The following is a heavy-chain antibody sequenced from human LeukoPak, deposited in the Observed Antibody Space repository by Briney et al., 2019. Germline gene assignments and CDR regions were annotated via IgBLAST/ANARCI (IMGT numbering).Heavy chain of an antibody. CDR3: ASPSSGQSFDI. D-gene: IGHD6-19*01. V-gene: IGHV3-53*01. CDR1: GFTVGNNY. CDR2: MYSGGTT. Sequence: GGSLRLSCAASGFTVGNNYMNWVRQAPGKGLEWVSVMYSGGTTYYADSVKGRFSISRDKSKNTVYLQMSSLRAEDTAVYYCASPSSGQSFDIWGQGTMVTVSS. J-gene: IGHJ3*02.